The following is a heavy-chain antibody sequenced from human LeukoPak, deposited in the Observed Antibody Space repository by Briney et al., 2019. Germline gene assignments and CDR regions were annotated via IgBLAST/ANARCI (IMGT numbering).Heavy chain of an antibody. D-gene: IGHD2-8*01. Sequence: GGSLRLSCAASGITFSKHALSWVRQAPGKGLEWVSAISDSGGSTYYADSVKGRFTISRDNSKNTLHLQMNSLRAEDTAVYYCAKGVFLGYWGQGTLVTVSS. CDR3: AKGVFLGY. J-gene: IGHJ4*02. CDR1: GITFSKHA. V-gene: IGHV3-23*01. CDR2: ISDSGGST.